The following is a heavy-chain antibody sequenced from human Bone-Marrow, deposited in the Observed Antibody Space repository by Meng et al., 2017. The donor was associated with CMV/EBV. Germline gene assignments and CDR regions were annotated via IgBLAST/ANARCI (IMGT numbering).Heavy chain of an antibody. D-gene: IGHD6-25*01. J-gene: IGHJ4*02. V-gene: IGHV3-33*01. CDR2: IWYDGSNK. CDR1: GFTFRNHG. Sequence: GESLKISCAASGFTFRNHGMHWVRQAPGKGLEWVAVIWYDGSNKYYADSVNGRIAISRDNSKMTLDLQMNNLRAEDTAIYYCARDRSARFFDYWGRGTLVTVSS. CDR3: ARDRSARFFDY.